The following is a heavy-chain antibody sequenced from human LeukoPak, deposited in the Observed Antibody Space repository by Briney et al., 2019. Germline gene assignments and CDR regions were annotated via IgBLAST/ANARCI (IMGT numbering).Heavy chain of an antibody. CDR3: ARDDGYNFWYFDY. CDR2: IYYSGST. CDR1: GGSISSSSYY. V-gene: IGHV4-39*07. D-gene: IGHD5-24*01. Sequence: SETLSLTCTVSGGSISSSSYYWGWIRQPPGKGLEWIGSIYYSGSTYYNPSLKSRVTISVDTSKNQFSLKLSSVTAADTAVYYCARDDGYNFWYFDYWGQGTLVTVSS. J-gene: IGHJ4*02.